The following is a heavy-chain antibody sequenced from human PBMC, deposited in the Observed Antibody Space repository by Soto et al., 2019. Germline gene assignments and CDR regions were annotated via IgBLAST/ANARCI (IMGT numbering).Heavy chain of an antibody. V-gene: IGHV6-1*01. CDR3: ARGVAGSGFDL. CDR1: GDSVSSNTAA. D-gene: IGHD6-19*01. CDR2: TYYRSNWRH. J-gene: IGHJ4*02. Sequence: PSQTLSLTCAISGDSVSSNTAAWNWIRSSPSRGLEWLGRTYYRSNWRHDYAVSVKSRITVNPDTSKNHFSLQLNSVTPDDTAVYYCARGVAGSGFDLWGKGTRFTV.